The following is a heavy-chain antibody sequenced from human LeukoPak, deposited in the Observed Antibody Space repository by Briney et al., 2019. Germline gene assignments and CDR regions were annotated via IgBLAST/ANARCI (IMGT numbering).Heavy chain of an antibody. D-gene: IGHD3/OR15-3a*01. V-gene: IGHV3-23*01. CDR2: ISGSGGGT. CDR1: GFTFRIYA. J-gene: IGHJ5*02. Sequence: GGSLRLSCATSGFTFRIYAMTWVRQAPGKGLEWVSAISGSGGGTYYTDSVKGRFTISRDNSNNILFLQMNSLTVDDSAVYFCARRTDSGNKHFNPWGQGTLVTVSS. CDR3: ARRTDSGNKHFNP.